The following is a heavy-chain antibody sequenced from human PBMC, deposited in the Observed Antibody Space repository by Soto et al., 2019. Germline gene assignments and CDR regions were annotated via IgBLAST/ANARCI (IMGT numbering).Heavy chain of an antibody. Sequence: QVQLVQSGAEVKKPGASVKVSCKASGYTFTSYAMHWVRQAPGQRLEWMGWINAGNGNTKYSQKFQGRVTITRDTSASTADMELSSLRSEDTAVYYCARGSSGSYAGRAFDIWGQGTMVTVSS. CDR3: ARGSSGSYAGRAFDI. J-gene: IGHJ3*02. V-gene: IGHV1-3*01. D-gene: IGHD1-26*01. CDR2: INAGNGNT. CDR1: GYTFTSYA.